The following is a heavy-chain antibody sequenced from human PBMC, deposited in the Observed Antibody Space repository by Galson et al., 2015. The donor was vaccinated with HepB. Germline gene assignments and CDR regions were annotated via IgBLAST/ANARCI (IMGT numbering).Heavy chain of an antibody. CDR3: ARVTLYSENSYWGFDA. D-gene: IGHD2-21*01. CDR2: MGRDYSSK. Sequence: SLRLSCAVSGFTFNDYYIAWIRQAPGKGLEWISFMGRDYSSKHYADSVRGRFTISRDNFKNSLNLQMDSLRAEDTAVYYCARVTLYSENSYWGFDAWGQGTLVTVSS. J-gene: IGHJ5*02. V-gene: IGHV3-11*06. CDR1: GFTFNDYY.